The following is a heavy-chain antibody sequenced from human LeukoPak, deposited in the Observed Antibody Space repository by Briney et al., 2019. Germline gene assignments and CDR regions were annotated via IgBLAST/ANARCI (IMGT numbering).Heavy chain of an antibody. CDR3: ARGAGFWSGYPYYYYMDV. CDR2: IIPIFGTA. J-gene: IGHJ6*03. V-gene: IGHV1-69*06. CDR1: GGTFSSYA. D-gene: IGHD3-3*01. Sequence: ASVKVSCKASGGTFSSYAISWVRQAPGQGLGWMGGIIPIFGTANYAQKFQGRVTITADKSTSTAYMELSSLRSEGTAVYYCARGAGFWSGYPYYYYMDVWGKGTTVTVSS.